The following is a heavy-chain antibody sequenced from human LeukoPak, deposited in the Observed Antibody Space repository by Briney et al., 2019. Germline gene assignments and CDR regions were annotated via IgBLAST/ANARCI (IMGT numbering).Heavy chain of an antibody. CDR2: INTDGSST. CDR3: ANLAAASDY. CDR1: GFTFSSYW. D-gene: IGHD6-13*01. V-gene: IGHV3-74*01. J-gene: IGHJ4*02. Sequence: GGSLRLSCAASGFTFSSYWTHWVRQAPGKGLVWVSRINTDGSSTSYADSVKGRFTISRDNAKNTLYLQMNSLRAEDTAVYYCANLAAASDYWGQGTLVTVSS.